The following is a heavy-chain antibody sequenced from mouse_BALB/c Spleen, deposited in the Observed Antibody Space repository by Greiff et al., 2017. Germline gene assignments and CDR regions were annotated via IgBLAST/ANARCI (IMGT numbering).Heavy chain of an antibody. CDR1: GYTFTSYW. CDR3: ARGGYWGFAY. J-gene: IGHJ3*01. D-gene: IGHD2-3*01. Sequence: VQLVESGAELAKPGASVKMSCKASGYTFTSYWMHWVKQRPGQGLEWIGYINPSTGYTEYNQKFKDKATLTADKSSSTAYMQLSSLTSEDSAVYYCARGGYWGFAYWGQGTLVTVSA. V-gene: IGHV1-7*01. CDR2: INPSTGYT.